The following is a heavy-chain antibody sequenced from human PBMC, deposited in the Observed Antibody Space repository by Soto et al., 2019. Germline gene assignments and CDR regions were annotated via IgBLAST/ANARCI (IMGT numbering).Heavy chain of an antibody. CDR3: ARGMVLELLLIDWYFDL. CDR1: GFIFSTYS. D-gene: IGHD3-3*01. V-gene: IGHV3-48*02. CDR2: ISGSGSTI. Sequence: EVQVAESGGDLVQPGGSLRLSCAASGFIFSTYSMSWVRQAPGKGLEWVSYISGSGSTIYYADSVKGRFTISRDNAKNSLYLQMNSLRDEDTAVYYCARGMVLELLLIDWYFDLWGRGALVTVSS. J-gene: IGHJ2*01.